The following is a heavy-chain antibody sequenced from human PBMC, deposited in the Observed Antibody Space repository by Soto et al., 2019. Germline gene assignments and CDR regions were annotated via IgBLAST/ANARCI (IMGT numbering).Heavy chain of an antibody. CDR3: ARLYDFSFWFDP. CDR2: IIPIFGTA. CDR1: GGTFSSYA. D-gene: IGHD3-3*01. Sequence: VKVSCKASGGTFSSYAISWVRQAPGQGLEWMGGIIPIFGTANYAQKFQGRVTITADESTSTAYMELSSLRSEDTAVYYCARLYDFSFWFDPWGQGTLVTVSS. V-gene: IGHV1-69*01. J-gene: IGHJ5*02.